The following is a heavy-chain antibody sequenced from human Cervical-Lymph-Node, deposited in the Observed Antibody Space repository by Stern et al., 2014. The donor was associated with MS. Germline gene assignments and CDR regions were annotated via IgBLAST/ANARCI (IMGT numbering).Heavy chain of an antibody. CDR2: IWHDGSNE. D-gene: IGHD6-13*01. J-gene: IGHJ4*02. CDR3: ARHMAAAGTTLPDY. V-gene: IGHV3-33*03. CDR1: GFAFKNFG. Sequence: VQLVESGGGVVQPGRSLRLSCVASGFAFKNFGMHWVRQAPGKGLEGLSVIWHDGSNEYYADSLKGRFTISRDNSKNTLYLQMDTLGPDDTAVYYCARHMAAAGTTLPDYWGQGTLVTVSS.